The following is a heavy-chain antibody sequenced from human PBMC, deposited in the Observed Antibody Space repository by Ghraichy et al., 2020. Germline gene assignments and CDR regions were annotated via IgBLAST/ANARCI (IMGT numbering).Heavy chain of an antibody. J-gene: IGHJ5*02. CDR2: IYYSGST. D-gene: IGHD2-15*01. CDR3: ARGYCSGGSCSHDSSGWYGGVNWFDP. Sequence: SETLSLTCTVSGGSISSYYWSWIRQPPGKGLEWIGYIYYSGSTNYNPSLKSRVTISVDTSKNQFSLKLSSVTAADTAVYYCARGYCSGGSCSHDSSGWYGGVNWFDPWGQGTLVTVSS. V-gene: IGHV4-59*01. CDR1: GGSISSYY.